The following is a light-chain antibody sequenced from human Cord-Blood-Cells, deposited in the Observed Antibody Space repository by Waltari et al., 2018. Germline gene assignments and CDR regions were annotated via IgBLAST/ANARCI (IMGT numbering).Light chain of an antibody. CDR1: QGIRND. CDR3: LQDYNYPWT. CDR2: AAS. V-gene: IGKV1-6*01. J-gene: IGKJ1*01. Sequence: AIKMTKSPSSLSASVGDRVTITCRASQGIRNDLGWYKQKPGKAPKLLIYAASSLQSGVPSRFSGSGSGTDFTLTISSLQPEDFATYYCLQDYNYPWTFGQGTKVEIK.